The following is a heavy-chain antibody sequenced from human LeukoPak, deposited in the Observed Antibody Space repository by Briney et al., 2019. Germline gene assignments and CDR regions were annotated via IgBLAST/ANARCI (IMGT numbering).Heavy chain of an antibody. D-gene: IGHD2-15*01. Sequence: PGGSLRLSCAASGFTFSSYAMSWVRQAPGKGLEWVSAISGSGGSTYYADSVKGRFTISRDNSKSTLYLQMNSLRAEDTAVYYCAKLPPGVVVAATRANYYGMDVWGQGTTVTVSS. CDR2: ISGSGGST. J-gene: IGHJ6*02. V-gene: IGHV3-23*01. CDR3: AKLPPGVVVAATRANYYGMDV. CDR1: GFTFSSYA.